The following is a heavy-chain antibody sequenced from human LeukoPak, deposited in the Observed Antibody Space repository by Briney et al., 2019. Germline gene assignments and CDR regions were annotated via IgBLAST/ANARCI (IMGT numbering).Heavy chain of an antibody. Sequence: GGSLRLSCAASGFTFDDYAMHWVRQAPGKGLERVSGISWNSGSIGYADSVKGRFTISRDNAKNSLYLQMNSLRAEDTALYYCAKDSSTSGAPDYWGQGTLVTVSS. CDR2: ISWNSGSI. V-gene: IGHV3-9*01. CDR1: GFTFDDYA. D-gene: IGHD2-2*01. J-gene: IGHJ4*02. CDR3: AKDSSTSGAPDY.